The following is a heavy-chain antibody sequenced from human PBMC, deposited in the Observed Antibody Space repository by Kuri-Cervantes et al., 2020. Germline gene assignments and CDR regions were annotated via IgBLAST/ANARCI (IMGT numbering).Heavy chain of an antibody. J-gene: IGHJ3*02. CDR2: ISFSGASI. CDR1: GFIFSSSE. CDR3: ARGTECSGGSCANDAFDI. Sequence: GESLKISCAASGFIFSSSEMNWVRQAPGKGLEWVSSISFSGASIYYADSVKGRFTISRDNAKNSLYLQMNSLRAEDTAVYYCARGTECSGGSCANDAFDIWGQGTMVTVSS. V-gene: IGHV3-48*03. D-gene: IGHD2-15*01.